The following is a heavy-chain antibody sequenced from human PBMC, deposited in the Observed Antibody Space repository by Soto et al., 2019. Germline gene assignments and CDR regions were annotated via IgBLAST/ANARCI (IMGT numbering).Heavy chain of an antibody. CDR3: ARDLEFNQDGYTDY. V-gene: IGHV1-69*08. CDR1: GGTFSSYT. D-gene: IGHD5-12*01. J-gene: IGHJ4*02. Sequence: QVQLVQSGAEVKKPGSSVKVSCKASGGTFSSYTISWVRQAPGQGLEWMGRIIPILGIANYAQKFQGRVTITADKSTSAADMELRSLRSEDTAVYYCARDLEFNQDGYTDYWGQGTLVTVSS. CDR2: IIPILGIA.